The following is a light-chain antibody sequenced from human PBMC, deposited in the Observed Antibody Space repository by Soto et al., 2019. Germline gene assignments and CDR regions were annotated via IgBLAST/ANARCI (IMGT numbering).Light chain of an antibody. Sequence: QSVLTQPASVSGSPGQSIAISCTGTSSDVGAYNSVSWYQQHPGKAPKLMIYEVSNRPSGVSSRFSASKSGNTASLTISGLQAEDEADYYCSSYTTSNTGVFGTGTKLTVL. CDR2: EVS. J-gene: IGLJ1*01. CDR3: SSYTTSNTGV. V-gene: IGLV2-14*01. CDR1: SSDVGAYNS.